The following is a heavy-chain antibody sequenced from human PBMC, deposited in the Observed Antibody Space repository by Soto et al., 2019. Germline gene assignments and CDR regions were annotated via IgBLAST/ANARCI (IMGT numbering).Heavy chain of an antibody. CDR3: SRGSGWYHDAFDI. V-gene: IGHV6-1*01. J-gene: IGHJ3*02. D-gene: IGHD6-19*01. CDR1: GDSVSSNSAA. Sequence: SQTLSLTCAISGDSVSSNSAAWNWIRQSPSRGLEWLGRTFYRSKWYNDYALSVKSRISITPGTSKNQFSLHLYSVPPEDTAVYYCSRGSGWYHDAFDIWGQATMVTDSS. CDR2: TFYRSKWYN.